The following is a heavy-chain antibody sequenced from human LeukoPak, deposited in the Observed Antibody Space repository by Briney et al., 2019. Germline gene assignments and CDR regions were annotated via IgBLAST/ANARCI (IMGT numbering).Heavy chain of an antibody. CDR2: ISDGGSRT. CDR3: AKVQLGIGVDY. J-gene: IGHJ4*02. V-gene: IGHV3-23*01. CDR1: GFSFSSYA. D-gene: IGHD7-27*01. Sequence: PGGSLRLSCAASGFSFSSYAVSWVRQAPGRELEWVSGISDGGSRTYYADSVKGRFTISRDDSKNTLYLQMNSLRAEDTAVYYCAKVQLGIGVDYWGQGTLVTVSS.